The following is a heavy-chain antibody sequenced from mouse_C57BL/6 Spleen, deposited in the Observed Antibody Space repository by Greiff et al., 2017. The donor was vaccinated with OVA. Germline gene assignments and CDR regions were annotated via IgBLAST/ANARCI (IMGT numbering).Heavy chain of an antibody. CDR3: ARSGITTVVAPGYFDV. V-gene: IGHV1-50*01. CDR2: IDPSDSYT. Sequence: QVQLQQSGAELVKPGASVKLSCKASGYTFTSYWMQWVKQRPGQGLEWIGEIDPSDSYTNYNQKFKGKATLTVDTSSSTAYMQLSSLTSEDSAVYYCARSGITTVVAPGYFDVWGTGTTVTVSS. D-gene: IGHD1-1*01. J-gene: IGHJ1*03. CDR1: GYTFTSYW.